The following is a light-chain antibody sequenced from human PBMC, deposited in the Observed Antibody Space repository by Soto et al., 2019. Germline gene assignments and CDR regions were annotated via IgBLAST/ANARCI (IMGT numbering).Light chain of an antibody. V-gene: IGKV3-11*01. Sequence: VVLTQSPATLSLSPGERATLSCRISLSVSVYLDWYQQKPGQAPRLLISDASNRATGIPARFSGSGSGTDFTLTISRLEPEDFAVYYCQQRSNWPPITFGQGTRLEI. CDR2: DAS. J-gene: IGKJ5*01. CDR3: QQRSNWPPIT. CDR1: LSVSVY.